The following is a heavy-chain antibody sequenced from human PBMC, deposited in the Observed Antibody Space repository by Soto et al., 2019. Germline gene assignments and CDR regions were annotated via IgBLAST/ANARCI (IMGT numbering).Heavy chain of an antibody. CDR2: ISGSGGST. V-gene: IGHV3-23*01. J-gene: IGHJ3*02. Sequence: PGGSLRLSCAASGFTFSSYAMSWVRQAPGPGLEWVSVISGSGGSTPSADSAKGRFTISRDNSKNMLYLQMSSLSAEDTAIYYGTKDPPYGFDIWGQGTMVTVSS. CDR3: TKDPPYGFDI. CDR1: GFTFSSYA.